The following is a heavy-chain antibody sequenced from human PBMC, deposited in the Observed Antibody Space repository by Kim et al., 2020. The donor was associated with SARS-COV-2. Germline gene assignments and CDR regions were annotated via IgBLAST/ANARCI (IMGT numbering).Heavy chain of an antibody. J-gene: IGHJ6*02. Sequence: GGSLRLSCAASGFTFSSYWMSWVRQAPGKGLEWVANIKQDGSEKYYVDSVKGRFTICRDNAKNSLYLQMNSLRAEDTAVYYCARTRYYDILTGYFPGYGMYVWGQGTTVTVSS. CDR2: IKQDGSEK. V-gene: IGHV3-7*03. D-gene: IGHD3-9*01. CDR1: GFTFSSYW. CDR3: ARTRYYDILTGYFPGYGMYV.